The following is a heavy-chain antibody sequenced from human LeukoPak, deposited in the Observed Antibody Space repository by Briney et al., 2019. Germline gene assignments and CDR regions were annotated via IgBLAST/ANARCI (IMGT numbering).Heavy chain of an antibody. Sequence: PSETLSLTCTVSGYSITSGYYWGWIRQPPGKGLEWIGSIYHSGSTFYNPSLKSRVTISVDPSKNQFSLKLSSVTAADTAVYYCARDQDYYGSGSYGPDYWGQGILVTVPS. J-gene: IGHJ4*02. D-gene: IGHD3-10*01. V-gene: IGHV4-38-2*02. CDR3: ARDQDYYGSGSYGPDY. CDR1: GYSITSGYY. CDR2: IYHSGST.